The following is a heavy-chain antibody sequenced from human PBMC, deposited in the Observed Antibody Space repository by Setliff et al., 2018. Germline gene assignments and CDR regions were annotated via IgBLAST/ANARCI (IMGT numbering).Heavy chain of an antibody. J-gene: IGHJ6*03. CDR1: GGSFSGYY. CDR3: ARAIYSSGWYLRYYYYMDV. CDR2: INHSGST. D-gene: IGHD6-19*01. Sequence: PSETLSLTCAVYGGSFSGYYWSWIRQPPGKGLEWIGEINHSGSTNYNPSLKSRVTISVDTSKNQFSLKPSSVTAADTAVYYCARAIYSSGWYLRYYYYMDVWGKGTTVTVSS. V-gene: IGHV4-34*01.